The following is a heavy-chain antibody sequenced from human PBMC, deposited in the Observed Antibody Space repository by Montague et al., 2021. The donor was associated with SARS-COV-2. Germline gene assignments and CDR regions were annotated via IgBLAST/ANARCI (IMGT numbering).Heavy chain of an antibody. CDR1: GGSFSGYY. Sequence: SETLSLTCAVSGGSFSGYYWSWIRQPPGKGLEWIGEINHSGSTNSNPSLTSRVTISVDTSTNQFSLKLSSVTAADTAVYYCARAREDVVVPALGIGAYYYYYYLDVWGKGTTVTVSS. D-gene: IGHD2-2*01. V-gene: IGHV4-34*01. J-gene: IGHJ6*03. CDR2: INHSGST. CDR3: ARAREDVVVPALGIGAYYYYYYLDV.